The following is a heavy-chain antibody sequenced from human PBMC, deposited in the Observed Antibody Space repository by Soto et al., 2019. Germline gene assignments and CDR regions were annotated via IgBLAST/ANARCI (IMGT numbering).Heavy chain of an antibody. CDR1: GYTFTDNY. D-gene: IGHD2-2*01. Sequence: QVQLVQSGAEVKKPGASAKVSCKASGYTFTDNYLHWVRQAPGQGLEWMGWINPTTGDTKSTQKFQGRVTMTWDTAISTAYMDLSRLRSDDTAIYFCARGFCSSIGCSHYFDYWGQGTLVTVSS. CDR2: INPTTGDT. J-gene: IGHJ4*02. CDR3: ARGFCSSIGCSHYFDY. V-gene: IGHV1-2*02.